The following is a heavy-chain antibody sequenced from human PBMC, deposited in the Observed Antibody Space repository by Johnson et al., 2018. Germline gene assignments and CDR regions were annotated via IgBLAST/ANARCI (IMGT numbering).Heavy chain of an antibody. D-gene: IGHD4-11*01. CDR1: GFTFSSYA. CDR3: AREYSSYYYYAMDV. V-gene: IGHV3-30-3*01. CDR2: ISYDGINK. Sequence: QVQLVQSGGGVVQPGRSLRLSCAASGFTFSSYAMYWVRQAPGRGLEWVAVISYDGINKDYADAVKGRFTISRDNSRDTVYLQMNRLRAEDTAVYYCAREYSSYYYYAMDVWGQGTTVTVSS. J-gene: IGHJ6*02.